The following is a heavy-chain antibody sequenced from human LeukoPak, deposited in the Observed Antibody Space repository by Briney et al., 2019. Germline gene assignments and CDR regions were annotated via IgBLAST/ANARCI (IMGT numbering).Heavy chain of an antibody. V-gene: IGHV3-21*01. CDR2: IGISSSNI. D-gene: IGHD6-6*01. Sequence: KTGGSLRLSCAASGFTFSNFAMNWVRQAPGKGLEWVSFIGISSSNIYYTDSVKGRFTISGDNAKNSLYLQMSSLRADDTAVYYCARKSEYSSSSGLNCWGQGTLVTVSS. CDR3: ARKSEYSSSSGLNC. CDR1: GFTFSNFA. J-gene: IGHJ4*02.